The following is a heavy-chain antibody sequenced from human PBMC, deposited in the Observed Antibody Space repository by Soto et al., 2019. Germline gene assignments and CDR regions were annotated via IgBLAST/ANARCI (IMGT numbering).Heavy chain of an antibody. V-gene: IGHV1-69*12. Sequence: QVQLVQSGAEVKKPGSSVKVSCKASGGTFSSYAISWVRQAPGQGLEWMGGIIPIFGTANYAQKFQGRDTITADEATITAYMVLSSLRSEDTAVYYCARHRCSGGSCSPTTLLYWFDPWGQGTLVTVSS. J-gene: IGHJ5*02. CDR1: GGTFSSYA. CDR3: ARHRCSGGSCSPTTLLYWFDP. D-gene: IGHD2-15*01. CDR2: IIPIFGTA.